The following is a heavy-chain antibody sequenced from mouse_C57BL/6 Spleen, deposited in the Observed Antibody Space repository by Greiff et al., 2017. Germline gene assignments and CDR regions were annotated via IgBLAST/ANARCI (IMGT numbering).Heavy chain of an antibody. CDR3: AKGGSSGAMDY. CDR1: GFTFTDYY. Sequence: EVKLMESGGGLVQPGGSLSLSCAASGFTFTDYYMSWVRQPPGQALEWLGCIRNKANGYTSEYSASVKGRFTISRDTSQSILYLQMNAVKAEDSAAYYCAKGGSSGAMDYWGQGTSVTVSS. CDR2: IRNKANGYTS. V-gene: IGHV7-3*03. J-gene: IGHJ4*01. D-gene: IGHD1-1*01.